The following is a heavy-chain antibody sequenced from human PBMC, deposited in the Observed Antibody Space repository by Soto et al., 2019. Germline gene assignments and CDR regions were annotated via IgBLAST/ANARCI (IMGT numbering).Heavy chain of an antibody. CDR1: GGSISRSTYY. D-gene: IGHD2-2*02. J-gene: IGHJ5*02. CDR3: ARQVPAAIRLGWFDP. V-gene: IGHV4-39*01. CDR2: IYYSGST. Sequence: KPSETLSLTCTVSGGSISRSTYYWGWIRQPPGKGLEWIGSIYYSGSTYYRPSLKSRVTISVDTSKNQFSLKLSSVTAADTAVYHCARQVPAAIRLGWFDPWGQGTLVTVSS.